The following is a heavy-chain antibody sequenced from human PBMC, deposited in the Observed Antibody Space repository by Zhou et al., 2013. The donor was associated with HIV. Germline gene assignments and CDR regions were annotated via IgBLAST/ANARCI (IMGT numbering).Heavy chain of an antibody. D-gene: IGHD3-22*01. J-gene: IGHJ4*02. Sequence: QVQLVQSGAEVKKPGSSVKVSCKASGGTFSSYAISWVRQAPGQGLEWMGGIIPIFGTANYAQKFQGRVTITTDESTSTAYMELSSLRSEDTAVYYCARAVPGSYYDSSGSRGDYFDYWGQGTLVTVSS. V-gene: IGHV1-69*05. CDR1: GGTFSSYA. CDR2: IIPIFGTA. CDR3: ARAVPGSYYDSSGSRGDYFDY.